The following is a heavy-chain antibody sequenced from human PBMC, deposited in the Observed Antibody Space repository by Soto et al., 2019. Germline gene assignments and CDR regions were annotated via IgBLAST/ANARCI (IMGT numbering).Heavy chain of an antibody. Sequence: QLQLLQSGGGVVQPGRSLRLSCVASGFTFSGFGMHWVRQAPGKGLEWVAVISADGRKTFYADSVKGRFTISRDSPHNALFLGLGSLRGYDTAVYFCAKDRGSWDYYYGMDAWGQGTTVTVSS. CDR3: AKDRGSWDYYYGMDA. V-gene: IGHV3-30*18. D-gene: IGHD3-10*01. J-gene: IGHJ6*02. CDR1: GFTFSGFG. CDR2: ISADGRKT.